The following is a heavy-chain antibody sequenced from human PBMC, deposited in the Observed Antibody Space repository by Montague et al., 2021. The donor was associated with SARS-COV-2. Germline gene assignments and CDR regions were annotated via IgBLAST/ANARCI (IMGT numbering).Heavy chain of an antibody. CDR3: ARDSGYYDSSGYSYDAFDI. CDR2: IRHGGST. Sequence: TLSLTCADSGAPFSGYYWSWIRQPPGKGLEWIGEIRHGGSTNXNPXLKSRVTISKETSKNHFSLNLSSVTAADSAVYYCARDSGYYDSSGYSYDAFDIWGQGTKVTVSS. J-gene: IGHJ3*02. V-gene: IGHV4-34*09. D-gene: IGHD3-22*01. CDR1: GAPFSGYY.